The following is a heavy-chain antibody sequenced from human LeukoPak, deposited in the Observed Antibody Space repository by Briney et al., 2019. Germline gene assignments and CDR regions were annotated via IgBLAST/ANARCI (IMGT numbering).Heavy chain of an antibody. CDR2: ISSSSSYI. J-gene: IGHJ4*02. CDR3: ARDSIAVAAAPHVWYFDY. V-gene: IGHV3-21*01. CDR1: GFTFSSYG. Sequence: GGSLRLSCAASGFTFSSYGMHWVRQAPGKGLEWVSSISSSSSYIYYADSVKGRFTISRDNAKNSLYLQMNSLRAEDTAVYYCARDSIAVAAAPHVWYFDYWGQGTLVTVSS. D-gene: IGHD6-19*01.